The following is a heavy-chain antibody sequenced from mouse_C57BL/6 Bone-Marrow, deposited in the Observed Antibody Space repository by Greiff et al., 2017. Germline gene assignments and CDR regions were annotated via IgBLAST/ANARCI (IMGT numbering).Heavy chain of an antibody. CDR2: IYPGDGDT. D-gene: IGHD2-3*01. Sequence: QVQLQQSGPELVKPGASVKISCKASGYAFSGSWMNWVKQRPGKGLEWIGRIYPGDGDTNYNGKFKGKATLTADKYSSTAYMQLSSLTSEDSAVYVCARVNDDCYYAWFAYWGQGTLVTVSA. V-gene: IGHV1-82*01. J-gene: IGHJ3*01. CDR1: GYAFSGSW. CDR3: ARVNDDCYYAWFAY.